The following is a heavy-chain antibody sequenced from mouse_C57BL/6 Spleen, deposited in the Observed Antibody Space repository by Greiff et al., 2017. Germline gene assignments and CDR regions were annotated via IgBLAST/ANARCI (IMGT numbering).Heavy chain of an antibody. CDR1: GYTFTSYW. Sequence: QVQLQQPGAELVRPGSSVKLSCKASGYTFTSYWMDWVKQRPGQGLEWIGNIYPSDSETHYNQKFKDKATLTVDKSSSTAYMQLSSLTSEDSAVYYCVRGWDYEGNYWGQGTTLTVSS. CDR2: IYPSDSET. V-gene: IGHV1-61*01. D-gene: IGHD2-4*01. J-gene: IGHJ2*01. CDR3: VRGWDYEGNY.